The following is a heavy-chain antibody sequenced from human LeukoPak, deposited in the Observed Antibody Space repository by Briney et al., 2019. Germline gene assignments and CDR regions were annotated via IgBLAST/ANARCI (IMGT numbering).Heavy chain of an antibody. D-gene: IGHD3-22*01. CDR2: KYITGRI. CDR3: ARLVGNDRSGDPDTFDM. CDR1: GGSISSHY. J-gene: IGHJ3*02. Sequence: SETLSLTCTVSGGSISSHYWSWIRQPPGKGLEWIGYKYITGRIQYNPSLRSRVTISLDTSQNNFSLKLTSMTAADTAVYYCARLVGNDRSGDPDTFDMWGRGTVVTVSS. V-gene: IGHV4-59*11.